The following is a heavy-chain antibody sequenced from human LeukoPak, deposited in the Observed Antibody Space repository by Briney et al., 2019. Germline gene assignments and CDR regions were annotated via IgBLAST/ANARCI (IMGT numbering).Heavy chain of an antibody. CDR3: ARHRIVRLGIAVAGTDAFHI. CDR1: GGSISIYY. V-gene: IGHV4-59*08. J-gene: IGHJ3*02. Sequence: SETLSLTCTVSGGSISIYYWSWIPHPPGRGLEWIGYIYYSESSNYYPFLQSRVTISVDPPKNQFSLNLSSVSAAAEAVYYGARHRIVRLGIAVAGTDAFHIWGQGPMVSV. D-gene: IGHD6-19*01. CDR2: IYYSESS.